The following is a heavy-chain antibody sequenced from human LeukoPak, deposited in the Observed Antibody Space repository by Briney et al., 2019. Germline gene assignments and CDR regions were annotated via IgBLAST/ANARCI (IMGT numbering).Heavy chain of an antibody. CDR1: GYMFTKYA. CDR2: INAGTGNT. CDR3: ARPLAVAGFDY. Sequence: GASVKVSCKASGYMFTKYALHWVRQAPGQRLEWMGWINAGTGNTKYSQKIQDRVTITRDTSASTAYMELSSLRSEDTAMYYCARPLAVAGFDYWGQGTLDTVSS. J-gene: IGHJ4*02. D-gene: IGHD6-19*01. V-gene: IGHV1-3*01.